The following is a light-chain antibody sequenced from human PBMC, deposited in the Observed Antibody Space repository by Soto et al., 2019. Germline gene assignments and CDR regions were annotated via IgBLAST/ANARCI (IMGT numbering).Light chain of an antibody. V-gene: IGLV2-23*01. J-gene: IGLJ2*01. CDR3: CARADTSSVL. Sequence: QSALTQPASVSRSPGQSIIISCTGTSRDVGGYNLFSWYQQYPDKAPKLIIYEGTKRPSGVSNRFSGSWSGDTASLTISGLQAEDEADYYCCARADTSSVLFGGGTQLTVL. CDR2: EGT. CDR1: SRDVGGYNL.